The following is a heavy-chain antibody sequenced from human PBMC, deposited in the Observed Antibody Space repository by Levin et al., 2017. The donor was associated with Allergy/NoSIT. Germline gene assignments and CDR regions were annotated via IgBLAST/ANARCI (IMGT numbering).Heavy chain of an antibody. J-gene: IGHJ4*02. CDR1: GFTFGDYA. CDR2: IRSKAYGGTT. D-gene: IGHD3-22*01. V-gene: IGHV3-49*03. CDR3: TRVAYYYDSSGYPDY. Sequence: GESLKISCTASGFTFGDYAMSWFRQAPGKGLEWVGFIRSKAYGGTTEYAASVKGRFTISRDDSKSIAYLQMNSLKTEDTAVYYCTRVAYYYDSSGYPDYWGQGTLVTVSS.